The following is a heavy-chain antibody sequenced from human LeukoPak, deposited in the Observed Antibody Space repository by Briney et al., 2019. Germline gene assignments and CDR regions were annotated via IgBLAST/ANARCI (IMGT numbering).Heavy chain of an antibody. CDR1: GFRFDDYG. V-gene: IGHV3-20*04. Sequence: PGGSLRLSCAASGFRFDDYGMSWVRQAPGKGLEWVSGINWKGFSTGYADSVKGRFSISRDNAKNSLYLQMNSLRVEDTGFYYCARGFEMATIRYYYYYYMDVWGKGTTVTVSS. D-gene: IGHD5-24*01. CDR2: INWKGFST. J-gene: IGHJ6*03. CDR3: ARGFEMATIRYYYYYYMDV.